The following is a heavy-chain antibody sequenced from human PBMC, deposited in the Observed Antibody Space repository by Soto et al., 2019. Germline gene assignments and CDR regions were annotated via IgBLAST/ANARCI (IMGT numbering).Heavy chain of an antibody. V-gene: IGHV1-3*01. D-gene: IGHD2-15*01. J-gene: IGHJ4*02. CDR1: GDSFTSYA. Sequence: ASVKVSCKACGDSFTSYAMHWVRQAPGQRLEWMGWINAGNGNTKYSQKFQGRVTITRDTSASTAYMELSSLRSEDTAVYYCNMVVADELLIDYWGQGTLVTVSS. CDR3: NMVVADELLIDY. CDR2: INAGNGNT.